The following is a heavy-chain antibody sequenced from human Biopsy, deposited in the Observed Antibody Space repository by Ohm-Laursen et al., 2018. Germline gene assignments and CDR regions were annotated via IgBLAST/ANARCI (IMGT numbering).Heavy chain of an antibody. CDR3: AKTFHGSSFLYDY. CDR1: NVSFSSFY. Sequence: ETLSLTCAVYNVSFSSFYWSWVRQAPGKGLEWVSVLSGSGGTTYYADSVKGRFTISRDNSKNTLYLQMNSLTAEDTAVYYCAKTFHGSSFLYDYWGQGTLVTVSS. J-gene: IGHJ4*02. CDR2: LSGSGGTT. V-gene: IGHV3-23*01. D-gene: IGHD2-15*01.